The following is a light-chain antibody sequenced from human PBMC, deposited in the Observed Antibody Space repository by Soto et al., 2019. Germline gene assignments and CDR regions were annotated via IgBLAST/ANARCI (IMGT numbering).Light chain of an antibody. CDR1: TSDVGGYDY. Sequence: QSVLTQPPSVSGSPGQSITISCTGTTSDVGGYDYVSWYQQHPGKAPKLILYEVSNRPSGVSNRFSGPKSGDTASLSISGLQAEDEADYYCSSYTNTGALYVLGTGTKVTVL. J-gene: IGLJ1*01. V-gene: IGLV2-14*01. CDR3: SSYTNTGALYV. CDR2: EVS.